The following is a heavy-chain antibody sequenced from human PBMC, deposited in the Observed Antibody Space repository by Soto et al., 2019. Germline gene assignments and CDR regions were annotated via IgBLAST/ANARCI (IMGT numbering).Heavy chain of an antibody. CDR2: ISSSGSTI. J-gene: IGHJ6*02. V-gene: IGHV3-11*01. CDR1: GFTFSDYY. D-gene: IGHD3-9*01. CDR3: SRERGDWQGGLLTGYYGYYYYGMDV. Sequence: GGSLRLSCAASGFTFSDYYMSWIRQAPGKGLEWVSYISSSGSTIYYADSVKGRFTISRDNAKNSLYLQMNSLRAEDTAVYYCSRERGDWQGGLLTGYYGYYYYGMDVWGQGTTVTVSS.